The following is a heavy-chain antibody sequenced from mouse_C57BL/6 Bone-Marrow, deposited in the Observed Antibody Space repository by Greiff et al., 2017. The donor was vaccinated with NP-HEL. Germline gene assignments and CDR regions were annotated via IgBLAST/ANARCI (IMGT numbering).Heavy chain of an antibody. CDR2: IWSGGST. J-gene: IGHJ3*01. CDR3: AREKISGYLFAY. CDR1: GFSLTSYG. Sequence: VHLVESGPGLVQPSQSLSITCTVSGFSLTSYGVHWVRQSPGKGLEWLGVIWSGGSTDYNAAFISRLSISKDNSKSQVFFKMNSLQADDTAIYYCAREKISGYLFAYWGQGTLVTVSA. D-gene: IGHD3-2*02. V-gene: IGHV2-2*01.